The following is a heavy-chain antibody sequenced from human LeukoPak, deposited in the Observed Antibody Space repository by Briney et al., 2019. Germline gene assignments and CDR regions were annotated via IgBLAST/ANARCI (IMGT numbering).Heavy chain of an antibody. CDR2: TSSSSSYI. CDR1: GFSFSSYT. D-gene: IGHD6-6*01. CDR3: TRDRWSSSSASFDY. J-gene: IGHJ4*02. V-gene: IGHV3-21*06. Sequence: GGSLRLSCAASGFSFSSYTMNWVRQAPGKGLEWVSSTSSSSSYIYYADSVKGRFTISRDNAKNSLLLQMNSLRAEDTAVYYCTRDRWSSSSASFDYWGLGTLVIVSS.